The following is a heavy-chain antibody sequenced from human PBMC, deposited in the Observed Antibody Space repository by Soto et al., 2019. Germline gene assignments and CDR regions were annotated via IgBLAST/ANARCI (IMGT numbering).Heavy chain of an antibody. D-gene: IGHD3-10*01. CDR2: VSPPFRTS. CDR1: GVSFNNNG. J-gene: IGHJ6*02. CDR3: ARVLYYGSGSYSPYGMDV. Sequence: QVQLVQSGAEVKKPGSSVKVSCKTSGVSFNNNGIGWVRQAPGHGLEWMGGVSPPFRTSNYARKFQGRISITADASTGTVNMELSSLTSEDTAQDHCARVLYYGSGSYSPYGMDVWGQGTTVTVSS. V-gene: IGHV1-69*01.